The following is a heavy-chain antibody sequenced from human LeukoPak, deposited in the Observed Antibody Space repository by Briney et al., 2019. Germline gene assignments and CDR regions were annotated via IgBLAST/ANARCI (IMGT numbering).Heavy chain of an antibody. CDR1: GGTFSSYA. V-gene: IGHV1-2*02. Sequence: PWASVKVSCKASGGTFSSYAISWVRQAPGQGLEWMGWINPNSGGTNYAQKFQGRVTMTRDTSISTAYMELSRLRSDDTAVYYCARVTCGGDCYSGWFDPWGQGTLVTVSS. D-gene: IGHD2-21*02. J-gene: IGHJ5*02. CDR2: INPNSGGT. CDR3: ARVTCGGDCYSGWFDP.